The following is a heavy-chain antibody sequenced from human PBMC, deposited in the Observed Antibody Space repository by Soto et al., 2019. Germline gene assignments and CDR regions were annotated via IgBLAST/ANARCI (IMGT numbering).Heavy chain of an antibody. CDR2: IFHTGTT. D-gene: IGHD6-6*01. CDR3: ARAPIATRWLDT. Sequence: SETLSLTCDISVGSTTISYYWNWFRRPPGKGLEWIGEIFHTGTTNYNPSLESRVTISVDDSKNQFSLNLASVTAADTAVYYCARAPIATRWLDTWGQGTLVTVSS. V-gene: IGHV4-4*02. J-gene: IGHJ5*02. CDR1: VGSTTISYY.